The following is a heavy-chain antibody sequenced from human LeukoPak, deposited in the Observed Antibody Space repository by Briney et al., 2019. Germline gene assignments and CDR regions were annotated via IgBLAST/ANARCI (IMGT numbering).Heavy chain of an antibody. CDR3: TREARAGNWFDP. CDR2: INPDSGGT. D-gene: IGHD5-12*01. V-gene: IGHV1-2*02. Sequence: APVKVSCKASGYTFNDYYIHWVRQAPGQGLEWMGWINPDSGGTNYAQKFQGRVTMTRDTSISTVYMELSRLTYDDTAVFYCTREARAGNWFDPWGQGTPVTVSS. J-gene: IGHJ5*02. CDR1: GYTFNDYY.